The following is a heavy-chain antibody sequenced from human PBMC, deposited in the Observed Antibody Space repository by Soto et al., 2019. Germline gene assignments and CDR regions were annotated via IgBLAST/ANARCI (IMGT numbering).Heavy chain of an antibody. Sequence: QVQLQQWGAGLLKPSETLSLTCAVYGGSFSGYYWSWIRQPPGKGLEWIGEINHSGSTNYNPSLKSRVTLSVDTSKNQFSLKLSSVTAADTAVYYCARGGRGYCSGGSCSTEILLHWGQGTLVTVSS. CDR3: ARGGRGYCSGGSCSTEILLH. V-gene: IGHV4-34*01. CDR2: INHSGST. CDR1: GGSFSGYY. J-gene: IGHJ1*01. D-gene: IGHD2-15*01.